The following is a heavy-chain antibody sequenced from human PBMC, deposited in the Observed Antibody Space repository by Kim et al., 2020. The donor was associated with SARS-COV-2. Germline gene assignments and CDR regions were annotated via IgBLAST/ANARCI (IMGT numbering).Heavy chain of an antibody. CDR1: GGTFSSYA. D-gene: IGHD3-10*01. CDR3: ARGGWFGEPLDDY. J-gene: IGHJ4*02. V-gene: IGHV1-69*13. Sequence: SVKVSCKASGGTFSSYAISWVRQAPGQGLEWMGGIIPIFGTANYAQKFQGRVTITADESTSTAYMELSSLRSEDTAVYYCARGGWFGEPLDDYWGQGTLVTVSS. CDR2: IIPIFGTA.